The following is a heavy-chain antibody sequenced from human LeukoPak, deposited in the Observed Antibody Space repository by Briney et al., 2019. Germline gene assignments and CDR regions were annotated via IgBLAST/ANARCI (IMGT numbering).Heavy chain of an antibody. CDR1: GFTFSSYG. Sequence: GGSLRLSCAASGFTFSSYGMHWVRQAPGKGLEWVAVIWYDGSNKYYADPVKGRFTISRDNSKNTLYLQMNSLRAEDTAVYYCARDGGGVRYFDWENAPNYFDYWGQGTLVTVSS. V-gene: IGHV3-33*01. D-gene: IGHD3-9*01. CDR3: ARDGGGVRYFDWENAPNYFDY. CDR2: IWYDGSNK. J-gene: IGHJ4*02.